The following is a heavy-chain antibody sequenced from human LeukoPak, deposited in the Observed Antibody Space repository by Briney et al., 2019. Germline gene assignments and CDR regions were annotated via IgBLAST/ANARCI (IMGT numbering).Heavy chain of an antibody. CDR1: GYTFTRYG. D-gene: IGHD3-3*01. V-gene: IGHV1-18*01. Sequence: ASVKVSCTASGYTFTRYGIRWVRQAPGQRLEWLGWISAYNGNTNYAQKLQGRVTMTTDTSTSTAYMELRSLRSDDTAVYYCARVGWLGNWFDPWGQGTLVTVSS. J-gene: IGHJ5*02. CDR2: ISAYNGNT. CDR3: ARVGWLGNWFDP.